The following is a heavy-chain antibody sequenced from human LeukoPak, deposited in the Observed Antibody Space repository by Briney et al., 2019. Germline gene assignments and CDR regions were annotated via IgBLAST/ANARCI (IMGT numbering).Heavy chain of an antibody. Sequence: PSETLSLTCTVPGGSISSYSWSWIRQPPGKGLGWIGYIYTSGSTNYNPSLKSRVTISVDTSKNQFSLKLSSVTAADTAVYYCARTRRPADYFDYWGQGTLVTVSS. CDR2: IYTSGST. J-gene: IGHJ4*02. CDR1: GGSISSYS. CDR3: ARTRRPADYFDY. V-gene: IGHV4-4*09.